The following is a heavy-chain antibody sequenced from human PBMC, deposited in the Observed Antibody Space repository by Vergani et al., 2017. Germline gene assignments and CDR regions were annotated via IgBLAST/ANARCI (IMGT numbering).Heavy chain of an antibody. Sequence: VHLVQSGAEVKKAGESLRISCKTSGYSFPRFWIGWVRQLPGKGLEWIGYIYPGDSDVRYNPSFQDHITISADSSISTAYLQWRSLTSSYTAMCYCATDPQNWAFDYWGQGTIVTVSS. D-gene: IGHD7-27*01. CDR1: GYSFPRFW. CDR3: ATDPQNWAFDY. CDR2: IYPGDSDV. V-gene: IGHV5-51*01. J-gene: IGHJ4*02.